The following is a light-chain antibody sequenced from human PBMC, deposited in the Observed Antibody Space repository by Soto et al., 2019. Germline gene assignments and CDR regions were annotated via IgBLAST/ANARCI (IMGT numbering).Light chain of an antibody. CDR2: AAS. CDR1: QNIFSY. CDR3: QQSYSAPLT. Sequence: DIQMTQSPSSLSASVGDRVTISCRASQNIFSYLNWYQQKPGKAPNLLIYAASNLQSGVPSRFSGSGSGTDFPVTIGKLPREGCASYQCQQSYSAPLTFGQGTKVEIK. V-gene: IGKV1-39*01. J-gene: IGKJ1*01.